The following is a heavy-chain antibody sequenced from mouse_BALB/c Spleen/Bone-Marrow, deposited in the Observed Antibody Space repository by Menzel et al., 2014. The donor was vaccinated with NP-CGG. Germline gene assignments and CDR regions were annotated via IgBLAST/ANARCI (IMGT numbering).Heavy chain of an antibody. CDR2: IYPGDGET. V-gene: IGHV1-80*01. Sequence: QVQLKESGAELVRPGSSVKIFCKASGYPFSSYWMNWVKQRPGQGLEWIGQIYPGDGETNYNGKFKGNATLTADESSSTAYMQLISLTSEDSAVYFCARKYGDYWGQGTTLTVSS. CDR1: GYPFSSYW. D-gene: IGHD2-10*02. CDR3: ARKYGDY. J-gene: IGHJ2*01.